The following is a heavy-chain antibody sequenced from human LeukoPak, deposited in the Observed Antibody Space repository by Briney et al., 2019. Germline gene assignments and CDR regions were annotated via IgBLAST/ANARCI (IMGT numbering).Heavy chain of an antibody. J-gene: IGHJ4*02. CDR1: GGSISSGGYY. Sequence: PSETLSLTCTVSGGSISSGGYYWSWIRQPPGKGLEWIGYIYYSGSTYYNPSLKSRVTISVDTSKNQFSLKLSSVTAADTAVYYCARASYDSSGPNYFDYWGQGTLVTVSS. CDR3: ARASYDSSGPNYFDY. CDR2: IYYSGST. D-gene: IGHD3-22*01. V-gene: IGHV4-30-4*01.